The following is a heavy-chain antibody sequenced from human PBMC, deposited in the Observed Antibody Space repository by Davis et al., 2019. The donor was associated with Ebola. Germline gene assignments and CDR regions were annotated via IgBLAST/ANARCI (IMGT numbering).Heavy chain of an antibody. D-gene: IGHD6-19*01. J-gene: IGHJ4*02. CDR1: GFTFSNAW. Sequence: GGSLRLSCAASGFTFSNAWMNWVRQAQGKGLEWVGRIKSKTDGGTTDYAAPVKGRFTISRDDSKNTAYLQMNSLKTEDTAVYYCTSTVAGTDLDYWGQGTLVTVSS. CDR3: TSTVAGTDLDY. V-gene: IGHV3-15*07. CDR2: IKSKTDGGTT.